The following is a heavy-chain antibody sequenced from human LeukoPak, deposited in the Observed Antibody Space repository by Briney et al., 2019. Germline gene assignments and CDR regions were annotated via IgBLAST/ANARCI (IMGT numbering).Heavy chain of an antibody. CDR3: TATNDYYDSSGDYYNLNFDY. CDR2: IKSKTDGGTT. J-gene: IGHJ4*02. Sequence: GSLRLSCAASGFTFSNVWMSWVRQAPGEGLEWVGRIKSKTDGGTTEYAAPVKGRFTISRDDSKNTLYLQMNSLKTEDTAVYYCTATNDYYDSSGDYYNLNFDYWGQGTLVTVSS. CDR1: GFTFSNVW. D-gene: IGHD3-22*01. V-gene: IGHV3-15*01.